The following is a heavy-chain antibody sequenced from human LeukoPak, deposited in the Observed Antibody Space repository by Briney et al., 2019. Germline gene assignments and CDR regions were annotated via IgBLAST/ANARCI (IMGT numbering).Heavy chain of an antibody. V-gene: IGHV4-34*01. J-gene: IGHJ5*02. CDR3: ATGGWFDP. D-gene: IGHD1-26*01. CDR1: GGSFSGYY. CDR2: INHSGST. Sequence: PSETLSLTCAVYGGSFSGYYWSWIRQPPGKELEWIGEINHSGSTNYNPSLKSRVTISVDTSKNQFSLKLSSVTAADTAVYYCATGGWFDPWGPGTLVTVSS.